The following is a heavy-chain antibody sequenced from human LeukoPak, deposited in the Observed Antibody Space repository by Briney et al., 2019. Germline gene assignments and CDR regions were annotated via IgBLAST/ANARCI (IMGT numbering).Heavy chain of an antibody. Sequence: ASVKVSCKASGYTFTGYYMHWVRQAPGQGLEWMGWINPNSGGTNYAQNFQGRVTMTRDTSISTAYMELSRLRSEDTAVYYCARGRDGYNYDLGAFDIWGQGTMVTVSS. CDR3: ARGRDGYNYDLGAFDI. D-gene: IGHD5-24*01. V-gene: IGHV1-2*02. J-gene: IGHJ3*02. CDR1: GYTFTGYY. CDR2: INPNSGGT.